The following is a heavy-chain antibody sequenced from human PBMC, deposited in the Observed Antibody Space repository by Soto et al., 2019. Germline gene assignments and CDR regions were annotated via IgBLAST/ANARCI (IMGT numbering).Heavy chain of an antibody. CDR3: ARDRGIGGYFDY. D-gene: IGHD2-15*01. J-gene: IGHJ4*02. Sequence: PSETLSLTCTVSGGSVSSGSYFWSWIRQPPGKGLEWIGYIYYSGSTNYNPSLKSRVTISVDTSKKQFSLKLSSVTAADTAVYYCARDRGIGGYFDYWGQGTLVTV. CDR1: GGSVSSGSYF. CDR2: IYYSGST. V-gene: IGHV4-61*01.